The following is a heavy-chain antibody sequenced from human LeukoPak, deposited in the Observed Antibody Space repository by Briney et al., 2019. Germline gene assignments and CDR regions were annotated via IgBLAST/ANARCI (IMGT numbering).Heavy chain of an antibody. CDR1: GGSFSGYY. D-gene: IGHD5-18*01. CDR2: INHSGST. V-gene: IGHV4-34*01. CDR3: ARTALTAKYCYCYYGMDV. J-gene: IGHJ6*02. Sequence: SETLSLSCAVYGGSFSGYYLSWIRQPPGKGLEWMGEINHSGSTNYNPSLMSRVTISVDPSKNQFSLKLSSVTAADTAVYYCARTALTAKYCYCYYGMDVWGQGTTVTVSS.